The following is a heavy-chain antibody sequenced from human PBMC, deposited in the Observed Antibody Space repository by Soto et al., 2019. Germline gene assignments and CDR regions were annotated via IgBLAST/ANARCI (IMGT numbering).Heavy chain of an antibody. CDR2: INDDGSNI. CDR3: ARDIGYLDAFDI. V-gene: IGHV3-74*01. CDR1: GSAFNTYS. Sequence: GGSLRLSCTASGSAFNTYSMNWVRQAPGKGLEWVSRINDDGSNIYYADSVKGRITISRDNAKNTLYLQMNSLRAEDTAVYYCARDIGYLDAFDIWGQGTMVTVSS. D-gene: IGHD5-12*01. J-gene: IGHJ3*02.